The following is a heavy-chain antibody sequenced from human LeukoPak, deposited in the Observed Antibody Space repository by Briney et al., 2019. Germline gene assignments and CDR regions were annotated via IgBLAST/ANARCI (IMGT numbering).Heavy chain of an antibody. J-gene: IGHJ3*02. CDR3: ARGPLLGYDTNDSGFDI. CDR2: INPKDGGT. Sequence: ASVKASCKASGYSFTSYYVHCVRQAPGQGLEWVGVINPKDGGTISAQKLQDRVALTSDTSTSTVYMEMNNLKSDDTAVYYCARGPLLGYDTNDSGFDIWGQGTLVTVSS. CDR1: GYSFTSYY. V-gene: IGHV1-46*04. D-gene: IGHD2-8*01.